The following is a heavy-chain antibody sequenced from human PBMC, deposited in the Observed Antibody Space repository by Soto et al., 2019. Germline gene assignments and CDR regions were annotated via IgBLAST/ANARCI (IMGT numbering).Heavy chain of an antibody. CDR2: IYYSGST. CDR1: GGSISSYY. V-gene: IGHV4-59*01. CDR3: ARDLRSYDSSGYTRATYFDY. D-gene: IGHD3-22*01. J-gene: IGHJ4*02. Sequence: SETLSLTCTVSGGSISSYYWSWIRQPPGKGLEWIGYIYYSGSTNYNPSLKSRVTISVDTSKNQFSLKLSSVTAADTAVYYCARDLRSYDSSGYTRATYFDYWGQGTLVTVSS.